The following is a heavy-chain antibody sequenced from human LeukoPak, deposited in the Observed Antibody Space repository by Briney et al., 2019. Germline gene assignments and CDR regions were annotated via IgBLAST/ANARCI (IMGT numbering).Heavy chain of an antibody. CDR1: GFTFSTYG. CDR2: ISYDGSNK. J-gene: IGHJ4*02. V-gene: IGHV3-30*18. CDR3: AKDAYYYDSSGYFDY. D-gene: IGHD3-22*01. Sequence: GGSLRLSCAASGFTFSTYGMHWVRQAPGKGLEWVAVISYDGSNKYYVDSVKGRFTISRDNSKNTLYLQMNSLRAEDTAVYYCAKDAYYYDSSGYFDYWGQGTLVTVSS.